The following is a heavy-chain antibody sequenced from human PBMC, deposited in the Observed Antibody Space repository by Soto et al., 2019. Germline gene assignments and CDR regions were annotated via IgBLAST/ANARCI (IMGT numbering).Heavy chain of an antibody. Sequence: SVKVSCKASGGTFSSYAISWVRQAPGQGLEWMGGIIPIFGIANYAQKFQGRVTITADESTSTAYMELSSLRSEDTAVYYCARNPIIGYSSSSGAFDIWGQGTMVTVSS. V-gene: IGHV1-69*13. D-gene: IGHD6-13*01. CDR1: GGTFSSYA. CDR2: IIPIFGIA. J-gene: IGHJ3*02. CDR3: ARNPIIGYSSSSGAFDI.